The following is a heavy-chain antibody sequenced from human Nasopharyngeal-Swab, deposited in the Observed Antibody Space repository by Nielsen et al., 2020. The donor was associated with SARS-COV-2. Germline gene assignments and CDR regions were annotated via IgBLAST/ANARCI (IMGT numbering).Heavy chain of an antibody. CDR3: AKSIAAAGTGYYYYGMDV. D-gene: IGHD6-13*01. Sequence: GESLKISCAASGFTFSSYAMSWVRQAPGKGLEWVSAISGSGGGTYYADSVKGRFTISRDNSKNTLYLQMNSLRAEDTAVYYCAKSIAAAGTGYYYYGMDVWGQGTTVTVSS. CDR2: ISGSGGGT. CDR1: GFTFSSYA. J-gene: IGHJ6*02. V-gene: IGHV3-23*01.